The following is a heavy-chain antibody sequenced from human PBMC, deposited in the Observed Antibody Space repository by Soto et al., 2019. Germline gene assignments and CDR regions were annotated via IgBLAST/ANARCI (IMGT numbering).Heavy chain of an antibody. CDR3: ARLWGSLVPSVYYYGMDV. J-gene: IGHJ6*02. Sequence: QLQLQESGPGLVKPSETLSLTCTVSGGSISSSSYYWGWIRQPPGKGLEGIGSIYYSGSTYYNPSLKSRVTISVDTSKNQFSLKLSSVTAADTAVSYCARLWGSLVPSVYYYGMDVWGQGTTVTVSS. CDR2: IYYSGST. D-gene: IGHD6-6*01. CDR1: GGSISSSSYY. V-gene: IGHV4-39*01.